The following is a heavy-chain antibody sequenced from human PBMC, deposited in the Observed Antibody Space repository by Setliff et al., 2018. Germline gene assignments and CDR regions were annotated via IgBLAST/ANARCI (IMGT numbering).Heavy chain of an antibody. CDR2: INNDGSSG. Sequence: SGGSLRLSCAASGFTFSSYWMHWVSQVPGKGLVWVSRINNDGSSGAYADSVKGRFTISRNNAKNTVYLQMNSLRAEDTAVYYCARVGEYRFLEWFMNYYYNYMDAWGKGTTVTVSS. J-gene: IGHJ6*03. CDR1: GFTFSSYW. V-gene: IGHV3-74*01. D-gene: IGHD3-3*01. CDR3: ARVGEYRFLEWFMNYYYNYMDA.